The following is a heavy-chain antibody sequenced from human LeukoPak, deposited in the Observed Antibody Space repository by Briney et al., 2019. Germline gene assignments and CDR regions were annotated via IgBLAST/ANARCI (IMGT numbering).Heavy chain of an antibody. J-gene: IGHJ3*02. CDR1: GFTFSSYS. D-gene: IGHD1-14*01. Sequence: GGSLRLSCAASGFTFSSYSMNWVRQAPGKGLEWVSYISSSSSTIYYADSVKGRFTISRDNAKNSLYLQMNSLRAEDTAVYYCAKDKAAEFYAFDIWGQGTMVTVSS. V-gene: IGHV3-48*01. CDR3: AKDKAAEFYAFDI. CDR2: ISSSSSTI.